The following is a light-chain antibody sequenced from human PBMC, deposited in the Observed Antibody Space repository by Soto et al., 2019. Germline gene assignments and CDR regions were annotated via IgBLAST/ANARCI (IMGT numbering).Light chain of an antibody. J-gene: IGLJ1*01. CDR2: EVT. CDR1: SSDVGLFNY. CDR3: RSYTSSSTLV. Sequence: QASVTQPASVSGSPGQSITISCTGTSSDVGLFNYVSWYQQHPGRAPKLLIYEVTNRPAGVPNRFSGSKSGNTASLTSSGLQAEDEADYCRRSYTSSSTLVFGSGTKVTVL. V-gene: IGLV2-14*01.